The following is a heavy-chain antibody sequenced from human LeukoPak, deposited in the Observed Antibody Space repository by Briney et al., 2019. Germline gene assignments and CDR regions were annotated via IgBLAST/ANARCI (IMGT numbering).Heavy chain of an antibody. CDR1: GFTFSSYA. J-gene: IGHJ5*02. D-gene: IGHD3-10*01. Sequence: GGSLRLSCAASGFTFSSYAMSWVRQAPGKGLEWVSAISGSGGNTYYADSVKGRFTFSRDSSKNTLYLQMNSLRPEDTALYYCARGTMVRGVIMRNNWFDPWGQGTLVTVSS. CDR2: ISGSGGNT. CDR3: ARGTMVRGVIMRNNWFDP. V-gene: IGHV3-23*01.